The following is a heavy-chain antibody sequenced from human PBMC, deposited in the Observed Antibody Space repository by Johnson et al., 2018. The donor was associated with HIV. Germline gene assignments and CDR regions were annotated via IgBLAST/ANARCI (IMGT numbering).Heavy chain of an antibody. D-gene: IGHD4/OR15-4a*01. CDR1: GFTFNTYA. CDR3: TTDVLGVDAFDI. J-gene: IGHJ3*02. CDR2: ISYDGTEK. V-gene: IGHV3-30*03. Sequence: QEQLVESGGGVVQPGRSLRLSCAASGFTFNTYAMHWVRQAPGKGLEWVALISYDGTEKYYADSVKGRFTISRDDSKNTLYLQMNSLKTEDTAVYYCTTDVLGVDAFDIWGQGTMVTVSS.